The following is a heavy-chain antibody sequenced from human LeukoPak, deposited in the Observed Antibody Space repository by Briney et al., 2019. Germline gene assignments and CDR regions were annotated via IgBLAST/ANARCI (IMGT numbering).Heavy chain of an antibody. J-gene: IGHJ3*02. V-gene: IGHV4-34*01. CDR1: GGSFSGYY. Sequence: SETLSLTCAGYGGSFSGYYWSWIRQPPGKGLEWIGEINHSGSTNYNPSLKSRVTISVDTSKNQFSLQLNSVTPEDTAVYYCAHDSSRNAFYIWGQGTMVTVSS. CDR2: INHSGST. D-gene: IGHD6-19*01. CDR3: AHDSSRNAFYI.